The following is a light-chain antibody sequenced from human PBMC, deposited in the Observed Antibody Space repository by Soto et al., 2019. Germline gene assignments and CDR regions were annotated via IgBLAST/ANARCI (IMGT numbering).Light chain of an antibody. J-gene: IGLJ2*01. CDR3: ISYTTTRIPML. V-gene: IGLV2-14*01. CDR2: EVR. Sequence: QSVLTQPASVSGSPGQSVTITCTGSSTDVGGYNYVSWYQQHPGKAPKVIIYEVRNRPSGISDRFSGSKSGNTASLTISGPQAEDEADYFCISYTTTRIPMLFGGGTKLTVL. CDR1: STDVGGYNY.